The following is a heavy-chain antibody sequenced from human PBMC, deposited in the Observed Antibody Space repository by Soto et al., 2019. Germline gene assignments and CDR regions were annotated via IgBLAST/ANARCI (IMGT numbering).Heavy chain of an antibody. CDR3: ARAYTYYDFWSGYGYFDY. CDR2: INAGNGNT. CDR1: GYTFTSYA. Sequence: QVQLVQSGAEVKKPGASVKVSCKASGYTFTSYAMHWVRQAPGQRLEWMGWINAGNGNTKYSQKFQGRVTITRDTSASTAYIELSSLRSEDTAVYYCARAYTYYDFWSGYGYFDYWGQGTLVTVSS. J-gene: IGHJ4*02. D-gene: IGHD3-3*01. V-gene: IGHV1-3*01.